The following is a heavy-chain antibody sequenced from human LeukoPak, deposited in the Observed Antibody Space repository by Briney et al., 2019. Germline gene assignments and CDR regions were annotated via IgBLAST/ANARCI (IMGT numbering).Heavy chain of an antibody. V-gene: IGHV3-72*01. D-gene: IGHD1-26*01. CDR3: TRRRVGAAFDS. J-gene: IGHJ4*02. Sequence: PGGSLRLACAASGFTFSDHYMDWVRQAPGKGLEWVGRIRNKANSYTTEYAASVKGRFTISRDDSKNSLYLQMNSLKTEDTAVYYCTRRRVGAAFDSWGQGTLVTVSS. CDR2: IRNKANSYTT. CDR1: GFTFSDHY.